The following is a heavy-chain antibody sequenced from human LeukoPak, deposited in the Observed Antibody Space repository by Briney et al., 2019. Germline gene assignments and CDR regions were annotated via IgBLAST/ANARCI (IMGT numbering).Heavy chain of an antibody. Sequence: GGSLRLSCAASGFTFSSYWMYWVRQVPGKGLVWVSRIKPDGSFTAHADSVKGRFTISRDNAKNTLYLQMNSLRAEDTAVYYCAKDPFNQYDYGDQAGYYWGQGTLVTVSS. CDR2: IKPDGSFT. V-gene: IGHV3-74*01. J-gene: IGHJ4*02. CDR1: GFTFSSYW. CDR3: AKDPFNQYDYGDQAGYY. D-gene: IGHD4-17*01.